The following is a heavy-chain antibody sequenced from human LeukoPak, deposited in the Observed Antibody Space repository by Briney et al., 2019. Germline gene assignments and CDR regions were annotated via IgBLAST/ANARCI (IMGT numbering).Heavy chain of an antibody. V-gene: IGHV1-2*02. CDR3: AREYRPDPGATAPNWFDP. J-gene: IGHJ5*02. D-gene: IGHD5-12*01. Sequence: ASVKVSCKASGYTFTGYYMHWVRQAPGQGLEWMGWINPNSGGTNYAQKFQGRVTMTRDTSISTAYMELSRLRSDDTAVYYCAREYRPDPGATAPNWFDPWGQGTLVTVSS. CDR2: INPNSGGT. CDR1: GYTFTGYY.